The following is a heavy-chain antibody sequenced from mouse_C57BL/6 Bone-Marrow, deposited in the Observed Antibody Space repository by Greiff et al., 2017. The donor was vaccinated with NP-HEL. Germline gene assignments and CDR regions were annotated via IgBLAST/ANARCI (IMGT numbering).Heavy chain of an antibody. CDR2: INPSSGYT. CDR1: GYTFTSYT. V-gene: IGHV1-4*01. Sequence: QVQLQQSGAELARPGASVKMSCKASGYTFTSYTMNWVKQRPGQGLEWIGYINPSSGYTKYNQKFKDKATLPADKSSTTVYMQLSSLTSEDSAIYYCARGSYYYGYCFSYFDVWGTGTTVTVSS. J-gene: IGHJ1*03. CDR3: ARGSYYYGYCFSYFDV. D-gene: IGHD1-1*02.